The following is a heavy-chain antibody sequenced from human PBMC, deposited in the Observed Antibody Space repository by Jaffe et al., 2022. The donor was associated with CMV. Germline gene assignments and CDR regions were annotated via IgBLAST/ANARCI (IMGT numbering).Heavy chain of an antibody. CDR1: GYTFTSYY. CDR3: ARAPKAGKGSGSSTYYYYYMDV. V-gene: IGHV1-46*01. D-gene: IGHD3-10*01. CDR2: INPSGGST. J-gene: IGHJ6*03. Sequence: QVQLVQSGAEVKKPGASVKVSCKASGYTFTSYYMHWVRQAPGQGLEWMGIINPSGGSTSYAQKFQGRVTMTRDTSTSTVYMELSSLRSEDTAVYYCARAPKAGKGSGSSTYYYYYMDVWGKGTTVTVSS.